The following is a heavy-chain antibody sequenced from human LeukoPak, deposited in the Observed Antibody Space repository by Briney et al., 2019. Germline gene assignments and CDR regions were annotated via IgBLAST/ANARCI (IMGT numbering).Heavy chain of an antibody. Sequence: PGGSLRLSCAASGFTFSTYEMSWVRQAPGKGLEWVSYVSVGASTEYYADSVKGRFTTSRDNVKNSLYLQINSLRVEDTAVYYCARVADYSGTYQCYYDFWGQGTLVTVSS. V-gene: IGHV3-48*03. D-gene: IGHD1-26*01. J-gene: IGHJ4*02. CDR2: VSVGASTE. CDR1: GFTFSTYE. CDR3: ARVADYSGTYQCYYDF.